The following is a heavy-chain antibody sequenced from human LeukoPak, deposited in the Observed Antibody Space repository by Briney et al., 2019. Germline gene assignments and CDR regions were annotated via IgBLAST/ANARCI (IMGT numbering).Heavy chain of an antibody. CDR1: GFTVSSNY. J-gene: IGHJ4*02. V-gene: IGHV3-53*04. CDR2: IHSGGST. Sequence: GGSLILSCAASGFTVSSNYMSWVRQAPGKGLEWVSVIHSGGSTYYADSVKGRFTISRHNSKNTLYLQMNSLRAEDTAVYYCARDRDGGNSWALDYWGQGTLVTVSS. D-gene: IGHD4-23*01. CDR3: ARDRDGGNSWALDY.